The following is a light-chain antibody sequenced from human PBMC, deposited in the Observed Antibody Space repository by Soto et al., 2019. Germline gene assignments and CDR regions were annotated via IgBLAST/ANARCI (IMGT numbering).Light chain of an antibody. V-gene: IGLV2-14*01. CDR3: ASFTSSSTGV. CDR2: EVS. J-gene: IGLJ3*02. Sequence: QSALTQPASVSGSPGQSITISCTGTSSDVGAYNYVYWYQQHPGKAPKVMIHEVSKRPSGVSNRFSGSKSGTTASLTISGLQAEDEADYYCASFTSSSTGVFGGGTKLTFL. CDR1: SSDVGAYNY.